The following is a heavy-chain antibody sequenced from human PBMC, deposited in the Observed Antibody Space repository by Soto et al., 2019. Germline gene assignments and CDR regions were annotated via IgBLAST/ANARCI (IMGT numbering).Heavy chain of an antibody. CDR3: ARDMIPAAISYRYYAMDV. CDR2: IIPIFETT. V-gene: IGHV1-69*13. D-gene: IGHD2-2*01. J-gene: IGHJ6*02. CDR1: GGTFSNYA. Sequence: SVKVSCKASGGTFSNYAFSWVRQVPGQGLEWMGGIIPIFETTNYAQKFQGRVTITADESTSTTYMELSSLSSEDTAVFFCARDMIPAAISYRYYAMDVWGQGTKVTVSS.